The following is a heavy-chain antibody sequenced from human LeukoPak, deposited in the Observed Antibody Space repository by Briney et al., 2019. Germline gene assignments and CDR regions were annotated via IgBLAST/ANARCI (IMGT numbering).Heavy chain of an antibody. J-gene: IGHJ6*03. V-gene: IGHV3-20*04. CDR1: GFTFDDYG. D-gene: IGHD7-27*01. CDR2: INWNGGST. Sequence: GGSLRLSCAASGFTFDDYGMSWVRQAPGKGLEWVSGINWNGGSTGYADSVKGRFTISRDNAKNSLYLQMNSLRAEDTALYYCARDSWGHYYYYYMDVWGKGTTVTVSS. CDR3: ARDSWGHYYYYYMDV.